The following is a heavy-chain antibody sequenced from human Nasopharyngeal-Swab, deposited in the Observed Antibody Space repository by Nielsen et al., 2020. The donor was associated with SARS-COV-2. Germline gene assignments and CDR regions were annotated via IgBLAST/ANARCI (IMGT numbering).Heavy chain of an antibody. CDR1: GFTFSSYG. J-gene: IGHJ4*02. CDR3: ARDGMVGATGLDY. V-gene: IGHV3-33*01. CDR2: IWYYGSNK. D-gene: IGHD1-26*01. Sequence: GESLKIYCAASGFTFSSYGMHWVRQTPGKGLEGVAVIWYYGSNKYYADSLNGRFTISRDNSKNTLYLQMNSLRAEDTAVYYCARDGMVGATGLDYWGQGTLVTVSS.